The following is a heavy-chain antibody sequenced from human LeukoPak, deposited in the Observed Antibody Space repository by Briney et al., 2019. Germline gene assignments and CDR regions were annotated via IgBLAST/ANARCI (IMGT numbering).Heavy chain of an antibody. D-gene: IGHD3-22*01. J-gene: IGHJ4*02. Sequence: GASVKVSCKASGYTFTSYGISWVRQAPGQGLEWMGWISAYNGNTNYAQKLQGRVTMTTDTSTSTAYMELRSLRSDDTAVYYCAREGYYYDSSGYYEFFDYWGQGTLVTVSS. CDR1: GYTFTSYG. V-gene: IGHV1-18*01. CDR3: AREGYYYDSSGYYEFFDY. CDR2: ISAYNGNT.